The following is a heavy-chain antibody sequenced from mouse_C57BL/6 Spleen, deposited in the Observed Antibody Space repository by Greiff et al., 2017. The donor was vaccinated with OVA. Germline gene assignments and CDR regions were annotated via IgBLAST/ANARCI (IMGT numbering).Heavy chain of an antibody. Sequence: EVMLVESGAELVKPGASVKLSCTASGFNIKDYYMHWVKQRTEQGLEWIGRIDPEDGETKYAPKFQGKATITADTSSNTAYLQLSSLTSEDTAVYYCASPRRRGHYYAMDYWGQGTSVTVSS. CDR2: IDPEDGET. D-gene: IGHD2-12*01. J-gene: IGHJ4*01. CDR3: ASPRRRGHYYAMDY. CDR1: GFNIKDYY. V-gene: IGHV14-2*01.